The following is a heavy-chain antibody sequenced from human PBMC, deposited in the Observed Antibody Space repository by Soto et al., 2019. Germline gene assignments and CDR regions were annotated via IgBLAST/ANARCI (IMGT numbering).Heavy chain of an antibody. J-gene: IGHJ6*02. Sequence: QVQLVQSGAEVKKPGSSVKVSCKASGGTFSSYAISWVRQAPGQGLEWMGGIIPIFGTANYAQKFQGRVTITADESTSTAYIELSSLRSEDTAVYYCARARRNVVVVDAEQGYYYGMDVWGQGTTVTVSS. CDR3: ARARRNVVVVDAEQGYYYGMDV. V-gene: IGHV1-69*01. D-gene: IGHD2-15*01. CDR2: IIPIFGTA. CDR1: GGTFSSYA.